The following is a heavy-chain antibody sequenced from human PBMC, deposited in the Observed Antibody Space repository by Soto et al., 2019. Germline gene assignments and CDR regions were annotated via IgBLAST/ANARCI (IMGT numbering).Heavy chain of an antibody. D-gene: IGHD3-3*01. CDR3: ARGPQLEWLLPTTGTLVDY. CDR2: IWYDGSNK. J-gene: IGHJ4*02. V-gene: IGHV3-33*01. Sequence: QVQLVESGGGVVQPGRSLRLSCAASGFTFSSYGMHWVRQAPGKGLEWVAVIWYDGSNKYYADSVKGRFTISRDNSKNTLYLQMNSLRAEDTAVYYCARGPQLEWLLPTTGTLVDYWGQGTLVTVSS. CDR1: GFTFSSYG.